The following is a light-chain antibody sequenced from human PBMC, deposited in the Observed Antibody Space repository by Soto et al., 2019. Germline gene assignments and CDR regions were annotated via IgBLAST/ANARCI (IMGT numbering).Light chain of an antibody. V-gene: IGKV1-13*02. CDR2: KAS. Sequence: AIQLTQFPSSLSASVGDRVTITCRASQGVSSHLAWHQQKPGKAPKLLIYKASTLKSGVPSRFSGSGSGTEFTLTISRLEPEDFAVYYCQQYGSSLTFGGGTKVDIK. J-gene: IGKJ4*01. CDR1: QGVSSH. CDR3: QQYGSSLT.